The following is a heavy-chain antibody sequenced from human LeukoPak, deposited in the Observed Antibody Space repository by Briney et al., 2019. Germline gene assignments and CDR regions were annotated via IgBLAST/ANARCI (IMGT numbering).Heavy chain of an antibody. CDR2: IKQDGSEK. J-gene: IGHJ4*02. CDR1: GLIFRNYW. Sequence: TGGSLRLSCAASGLIFRNYWMSWVRQAPGKGLEWVANIKQDGSEKYYVDSVKGRFTISRDNAKNSLYLQMNSLRAEDTAVYYCASGSHFDYWGQGTLVTVS. V-gene: IGHV3-7*01. CDR3: ASGSHFDY.